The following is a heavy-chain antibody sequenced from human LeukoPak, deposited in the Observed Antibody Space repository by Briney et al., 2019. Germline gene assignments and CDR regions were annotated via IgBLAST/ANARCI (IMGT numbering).Heavy chain of an antibody. CDR2: IKQDGSEK. Sequence: GGSLRLSCAASGFTLSSNWVSWVRQAPGKGLEWVANIKQDGSEKYYVDSVKGRFTISRDNAKNSLYLQMNRLRAEDTALYYCRAGAYWGQGTLVTVSS. J-gene: IGHJ4*02. CDR1: GFTLSSNW. V-gene: IGHV3-7*03. CDR3: RAGAY.